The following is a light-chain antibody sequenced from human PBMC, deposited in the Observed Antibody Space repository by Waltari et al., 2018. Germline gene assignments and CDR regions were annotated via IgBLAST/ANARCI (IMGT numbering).Light chain of an antibody. V-gene: IGLV2-14*03. Sequence: QSALTQPASVSGPPGQSTPTSCTGPSSALRGSNYSPWYQQHPGKAPKLLIYDVSKRPSGVSNRFSGSKSGNTASLRISGLQADDEAEYYCSSYSTNSAHVFGTGTKVTFL. CDR2: DVS. CDR3: SSYSTNSAHV. J-gene: IGLJ1*01. CDR1: SSALRGSNY.